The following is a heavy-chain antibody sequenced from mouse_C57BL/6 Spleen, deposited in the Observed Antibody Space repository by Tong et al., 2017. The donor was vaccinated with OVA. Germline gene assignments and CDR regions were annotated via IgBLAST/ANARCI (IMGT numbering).Heavy chain of an antibody. V-gene: IGHV1-14*01. CDR3: ARGGLLWYFAY. CDR1: GYTFTGYV. Sequence: EVQLQQSGPELVKPGASVKMSCKASGYTFTGYVMHWVKQKPGQGLEWIGYINPYNDGTKYNEKFKGKATLTSDKSSSTADMELSSLTSEDSAVYYCARGGLLWYFAYWGQGTLVTVSA. CDR2: INPYNDGT. J-gene: IGHJ3*01. D-gene: IGHD2-1*01.